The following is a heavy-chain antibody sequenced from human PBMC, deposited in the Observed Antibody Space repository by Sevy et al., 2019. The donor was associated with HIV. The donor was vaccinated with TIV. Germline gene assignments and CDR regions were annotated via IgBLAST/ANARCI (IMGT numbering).Heavy chain of an antibody. CDR1: GGSISSGDYY. D-gene: IGHD3-22*01. Sequence: SETLSLTCTVSGGSISSGDYYWSWIRQPPGKGLEWIGYIYYSGNTYYNPSLKSRVTISVDTSKNQFSLKLSSVTAAETAANYCARVGPDSSGYYLQRAQYFRHWGQGTLVTVSS. J-gene: IGHJ1*01. CDR3: ARVGPDSSGYYLQRAQYFRH. CDR2: IYYSGNT. V-gene: IGHV4-30-4*01.